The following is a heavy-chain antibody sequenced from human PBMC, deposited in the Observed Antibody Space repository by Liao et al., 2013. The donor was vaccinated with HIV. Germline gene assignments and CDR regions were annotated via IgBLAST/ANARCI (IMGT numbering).Heavy chain of an antibody. CDR3: ARSMLLRPNWFDP. V-gene: IGHV4-4*08. Sequence: QVQLQESGPGLVKPSETLSLTCNVSGGSISSFYWSWIRQPPGKGLEWIGYIYTSGSTDYNPSLKSRVTMLVDPSKNQFSLKLSSVTAADTAVYYCARSMLLRPNWFDPWGQGTLVTVSS. D-gene: IGHD2-15*01. J-gene: IGHJ5*02. CDR1: GGSISSFY. CDR2: IYTSGST.